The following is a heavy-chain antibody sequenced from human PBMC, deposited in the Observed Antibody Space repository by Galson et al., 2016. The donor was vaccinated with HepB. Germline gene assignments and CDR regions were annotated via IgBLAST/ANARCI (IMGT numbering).Heavy chain of an antibody. CDR1: GFSFSSYV. V-gene: IGHV3-33*08. CDR2: IWSDGSNK. Sequence: SLRLSCAASGFSFSSYVMNWVRQAPGKGLEWVALIWSDGSNKYYADSVKGRFTISRDSSKNTLSLQMNSLRAEDSAVYYCARESPHIAVPVLGDWGQGTLVTVSS. CDR3: ARESPHIAVPVLGD. J-gene: IGHJ4*02. D-gene: IGHD6-19*01.